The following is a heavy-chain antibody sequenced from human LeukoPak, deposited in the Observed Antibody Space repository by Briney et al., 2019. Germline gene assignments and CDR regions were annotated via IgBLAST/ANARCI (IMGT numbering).Heavy chain of an antibody. CDR3: ARELGSYDYVWGSYRQRGVFDY. D-gene: IGHD3-16*02. V-gene: IGHV1-2*02. J-gene: IGHJ4*02. CDR1: GYTFTGYY. CDR2: INPNSGGT. Sequence: ASVKVSCKASGYTFTGYYIHWVRQAPGQGLEWMGWINPNSGGTNYAQKFQGRVTMTRDTSISTAYMELSRLRSDDTAVYYCARELGSYDYVWGSYRQRGVFDYWGQGTLVTVSS.